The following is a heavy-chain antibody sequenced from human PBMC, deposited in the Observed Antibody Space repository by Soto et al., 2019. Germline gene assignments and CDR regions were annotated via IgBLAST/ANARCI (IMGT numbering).Heavy chain of an antibody. D-gene: IGHD6-13*01. Sequence: LRLSCAASGFTFSSYVTHWVRQAPGKGLEWVAVISHDGNNKYYADSVKGRFTISRDNAKNTLYLQMNSLTAEDTAVYYCARHPERIAQIGWFDPWGQGT. CDR3: ARHPERIAQIGWFDP. J-gene: IGHJ5*02. CDR2: ISHDGNNK. CDR1: GFTFSSYV. V-gene: IGHV3-30*03.